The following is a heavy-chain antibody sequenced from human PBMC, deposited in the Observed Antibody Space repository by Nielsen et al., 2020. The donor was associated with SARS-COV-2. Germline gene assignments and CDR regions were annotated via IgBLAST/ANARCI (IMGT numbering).Heavy chain of an antibody. CDR3: ARAPPAAYSSGWYPHYYFDY. D-gene: IGHD6-19*01. J-gene: IGHJ4*02. V-gene: IGHV4-4*02. Sequence: SETLSLTCAVSGGSISSSDWWTWVRQSPGKGLEWIGEIFHSGSTNYNPPLKSRVTISVDKSKNQFSLKLRSMTAADTAVYYCARAPPAAYSSGWYPHYYFDYWGQGTLVTVSS. CDR1: GGSISSSDW. CDR2: IFHSGST.